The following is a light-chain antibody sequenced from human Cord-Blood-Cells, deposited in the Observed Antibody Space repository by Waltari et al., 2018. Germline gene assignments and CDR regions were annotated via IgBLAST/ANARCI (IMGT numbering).Light chain of an antibody. CDR3: QQSYSTPPYT. CDR1: QSISSY. Sequence: DIQLNQSPSSLSGSVGNRVTITCRASQSISSYLNWYQQKPGKAPKLLIYAASSLQSGVPSRFSGSGSGTDFTLTISSLQPEDFATYYCQQSYSTPPYTFGQGTKLEIK. J-gene: IGKJ2*01. V-gene: IGKV1-39*01. CDR2: AAS.